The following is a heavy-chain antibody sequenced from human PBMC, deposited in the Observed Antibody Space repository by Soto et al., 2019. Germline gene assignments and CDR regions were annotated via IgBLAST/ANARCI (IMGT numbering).Heavy chain of an antibody. V-gene: IGHV3-7*01. CDR2: IKQDGSEK. Sequence: PAGSLSLSCAASGFTFSSYWMSWIRQAPGKGLEWVANIKQDGSEKYYVDSVKGRFTISRDNAKNSLYLQMNSLRAEDTAVYYCARDGAGPDTHGVNYDFWSGYYTVYYGMDVWGQGTTVTVSS. D-gene: IGHD3-3*01. CDR1: GFTFSSYW. CDR3: ARDGAGPDTHGVNYDFWSGYYTVYYGMDV. J-gene: IGHJ6*02.